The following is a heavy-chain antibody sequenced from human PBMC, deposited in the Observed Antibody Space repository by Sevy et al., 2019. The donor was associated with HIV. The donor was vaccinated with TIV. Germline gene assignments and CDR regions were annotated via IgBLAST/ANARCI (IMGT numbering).Heavy chain of an antibody. CDR1: GFSFSSYA. V-gene: IGHV3-64*02. D-gene: IGHD5-18*01. J-gene: IGHJ4*02. CDR2: ISSNGGST. CDR3: AREGVGGYSYSLDY. Sequence: GGSLRLSCAASGFSFSSYALHWVRQAPGKGLEYVSAISSNGGSTYYADSVKGRFTISRDNSKNTLYLQMGSLRAEDMAVYYCAREGVGGYSYSLDYWGQGTLVTVS.